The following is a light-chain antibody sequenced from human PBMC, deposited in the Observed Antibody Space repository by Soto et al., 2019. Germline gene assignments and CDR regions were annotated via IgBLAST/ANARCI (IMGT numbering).Light chain of an antibody. CDR3: SSYNTSSTVV. CDR2: EII. CDR1: SGDVGGYNY. V-gene: IGLV2-14*01. Sequence: QSVLTQPPSVSGSPGQSITISCAGTSGDVGGYNYVSWYQQQPGKAPKLMIYEIIHRPSGITNRFSGSTSGNTASLTISPRQAEDEAEYYCSSYNTSSTVVFGGGTKLTVL. J-gene: IGLJ3*02.